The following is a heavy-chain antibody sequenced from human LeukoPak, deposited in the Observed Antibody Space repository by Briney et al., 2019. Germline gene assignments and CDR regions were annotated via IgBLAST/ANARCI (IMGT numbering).Heavy chain of an antibody. CDR2: ISGSGSST. CDR3: ARGGPKYFDWLISGEGVNWFDP. D-gene: IGHD3-9*01. V-gene: IGHV3-23*01. J-gene: IGHJ5*02. Sequence: GGSLRLSCAASGFTFSSYGMSWVRQAPGKGLEWVSAISGSGSSTYYAASVKGRFTISRDNSKNTLYLQMNSLRAEDTAVYYCARGGPKYFDWLISGEGVNWFDPWGQGTLVTVSS. CDR1: GFTFSSYG.